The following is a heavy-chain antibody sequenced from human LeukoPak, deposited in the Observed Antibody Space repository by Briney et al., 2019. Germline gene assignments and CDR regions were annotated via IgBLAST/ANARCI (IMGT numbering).Heavy chain of an antibody. CDR1: GFNFRDYY. Sequence: EPGGSLRLSCAASGFNFRDYYMSWIRQAPGKGLEWVSYSSGSGSTIYYADSVKGRFTISRDNAKNSLSLQMNSLRAEDTAVYYCARARPLEAFDIWGQGTMVTVSS. CDR3: ARARPLEAFDI. D-gene: IGHD1-1*01. V-gene: IGHV3-11*01. J-gene: IGHJ3*02. CDR2: SSGSGSTI.